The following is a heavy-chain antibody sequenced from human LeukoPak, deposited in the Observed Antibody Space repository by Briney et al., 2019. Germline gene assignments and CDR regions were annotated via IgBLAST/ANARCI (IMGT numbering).Heavy chain of an antibody. CDR1: GFTFSSYS. V-gene: IGHV3-21*01. Sequence: PGGSLRLSCAASGFTFSSYSMNWVRQAPGKGLEWVSSISSSSSYIYYADSVKGRFTISRDNAKNSLYLQMNSLRAEDTAVYYCARVIEYCTNGVCYTFYYYYYMDVWGKGTTVTVSS. CDR2: ISSSSSYI. D-gene: IGHD2-8*01. J-gene: IGHJ6*03. CDR3: ARVIEYCTNGVCYTFYYYYYMDV.